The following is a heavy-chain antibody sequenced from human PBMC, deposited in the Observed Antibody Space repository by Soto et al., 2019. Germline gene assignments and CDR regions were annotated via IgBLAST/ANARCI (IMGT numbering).Heavy chain of an antibody. J-gene: IGHJ6*02. V-gene: IGHV4-39*01. CDR1: GGSSISSSYY. D-gene: IGHD6-13*01. Sequence: SETLSLTCTVSGGSSISSSYYWGWIRQPPGKGLEWIGSIYYSRSTYYNPSLKSRVTISVDTSKNQFSLKLSSVTAADTAVYYCAGTIAAAGLTNYYYYYGMDVWGQGTTVTVSS. CDR2: IYYSRST. CDR3: AGTIAAAGLTNYYYYYGMDV.